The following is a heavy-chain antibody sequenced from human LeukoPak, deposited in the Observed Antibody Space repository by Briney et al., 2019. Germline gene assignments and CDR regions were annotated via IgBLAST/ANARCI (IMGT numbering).Heavy chain of an antibody. CDR2: INPNSGGT. J-gene: IGHJ4*02. D-gene: IGHD6-13*01. V-gene: IGHV1-2*02. Sequence: ASVKVSCKASGYTFTGYYMHWVRQAPGQGLEWMGWINPNSGGTNYAQKFQGRVTMTRDTSISTAYMELSRLRSDDTAVYYCAPTNSWSWCFDYWGQGTLVTVSS. CDR1: GYTFTGYY. CDR3: APTNSWSWCFDY.